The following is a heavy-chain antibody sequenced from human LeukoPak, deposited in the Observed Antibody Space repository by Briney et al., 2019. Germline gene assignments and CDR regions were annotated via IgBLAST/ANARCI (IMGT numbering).Heavy chain of an antibody. V-gene: IGHV3-30*18. J-gene: IGHJ4*02. Sequence: QSGGSLRLSCAASGFSFSSYGMHWVREAPGKGLEWVAVISYDGSNKYYADSVKGRFTISRDNSKNTLYLQMNSLRAEDTAVYYCAKSSSWYSGPTNNFDYWGQGTLVTVSS. CDR3: AKSSSWYSGPTNNFDY. CDR2: ISYDGSNK. D-gene: IGHD6-13*01. CDR1: GFSFSSYG.